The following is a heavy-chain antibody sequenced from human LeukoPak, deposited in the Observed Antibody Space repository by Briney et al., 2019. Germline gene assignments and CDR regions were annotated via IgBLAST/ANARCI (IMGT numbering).Heavy chain of an antibody. V-gene: IGHV3-23*01. D-gene: IGHD3-9*01. CDR2: ISGTGGRT. J-gene: IGHJ5*02. CDR1: GFTFSSYA. Sequence: AGGSLRLSCAASGFTFSSYAMNWVRQAPGKGLEWVSDISGTGGRTYYADSVKGRFTISRDNSKNTLYLQMNSLRADDTAVYYCAKGSLFTIFRNNWFDPWGRGTLVTVSS. CDR3: AKGSLFTIFRNNWFDP.